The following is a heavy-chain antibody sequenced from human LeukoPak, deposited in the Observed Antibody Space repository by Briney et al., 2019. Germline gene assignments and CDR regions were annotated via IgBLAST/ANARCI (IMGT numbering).Heavy chain of an antibody. J-gene: IGHJ4*02. Sequence: RTSETLSLTCTVSGGSISSYYWSWIRQPPGKGLEWIGSVSTYYNPSLKSRVTTSADTSKNQFSLKLSSVTAADTAVYYCARHIRRQWLSEFDYWGQGTLVTVSS. CDR1: GGSISSYY. CDR3: ARHIRRQWLSEFDY. CDR2: VST. V-gene: IGHV4-59*04. D-gene: IGHD6-19*01.